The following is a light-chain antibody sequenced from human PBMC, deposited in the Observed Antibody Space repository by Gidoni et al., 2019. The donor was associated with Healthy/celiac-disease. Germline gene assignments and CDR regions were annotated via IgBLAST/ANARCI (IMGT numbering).Light chain of an antibody. CDR3: RQHNSYGWT. CDR1: QGISTY. CDR2: AAS. J-gene: IGKJ1*01. V-gene: IGKV1-17*03. Sequence: DIQMTPSPSAMSASVEDRVTITCRARQGISTYLAWFQKKPGKVTKRMIYAASSLQSGVPSRFSGSGSGKEFTITISSRQSEDVATDYFRQHNSYGWTFGQGTKVEIK.